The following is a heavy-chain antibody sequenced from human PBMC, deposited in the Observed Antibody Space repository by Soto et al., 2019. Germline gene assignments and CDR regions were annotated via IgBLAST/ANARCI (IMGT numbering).Heavy chain of an antibody. J-gene: IGHJ3*01. CDR2: IGPNSGST. V-gene: IGHV1-18*01. CDR1: NYAFTYNA. Sequence: QVQLVQSGPEVKTPGASVKVSCNASNYAFTYNAINWVRQAPGHGLEWMGWIGPNSGSTNYAQDLQGRVTMTTDTSTNTAYMELRSLRSDDTAIYYCATSAPGGVVHYVDALDLWGQGTLVTVS. D-gene: IGHD3-16*01. CDR3: ATSAPGGVVHYVDALDL.